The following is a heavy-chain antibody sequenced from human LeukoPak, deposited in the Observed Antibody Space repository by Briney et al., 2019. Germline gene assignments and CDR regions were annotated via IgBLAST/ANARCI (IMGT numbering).Heavy chain of an antibody. CDR2: IIPIFGTA. J-gene: IGHJ6*02. Sequence: SVKVSCKASGGTFSSYAISWVRQAPGQGLEWMGGIIPIFGTANYAQKFQGRVTITADESTSTAYMELSSLRSEDTAVYYCAREKAVAGGYYYYGMDVWGQGTTVTVSS. CDR3: AREKAVAGGYYYYGMDV. CDR1: GGTFSSYA. D-gene: IGHD6-19*01. V-gene: IGHV1-69*01.